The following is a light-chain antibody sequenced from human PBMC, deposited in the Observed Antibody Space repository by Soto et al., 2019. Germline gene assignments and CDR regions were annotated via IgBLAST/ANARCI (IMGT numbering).Light chain of an antibody. CDR3: QQRSNWPIT. CDR1: QNVGRD. CDR2: DAS. V-gene: IGKV3-11*01. Sequence: ESVLTQSPATLSLSPREIDTLSCSTSQNVGRDLAWYQQKPGQAPRLLIYDASNRATGIPARFSGSGSGTDFTLTISSLEPEDFAVYYCQQRSNWPITFGQGTRLEIK. J-gene: IGKJ5*01.